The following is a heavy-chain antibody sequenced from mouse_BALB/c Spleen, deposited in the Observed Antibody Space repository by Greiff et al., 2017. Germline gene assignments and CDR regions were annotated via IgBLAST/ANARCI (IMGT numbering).Heavy chain of an antibody. D-gene: IGHD1-2*01. V-gene: IGHV5-9-4*01. Sequence: EVMLVESGGGLVKPGGSLKLSCAASGFTFSSYAMSWVRQSPEKRLEWVAEISSGGSYTYYPDTVTGRFTISRDNAKNTLYLEMSSLRSEDTAMYYCAREALLRRAMDYWGQGTSVTVSS. J-gene: IGHJ4*01. CDR3: AREALLRRAMDY. CDR2: ISSGGSYT. CDR1: GFTFSSYA.